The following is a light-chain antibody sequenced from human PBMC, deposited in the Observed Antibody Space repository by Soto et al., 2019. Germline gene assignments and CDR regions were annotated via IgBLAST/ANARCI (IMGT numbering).Light chain of an antibody. J-gene: IGKJ1*01. Sequence: EIVMTQKQATLSVSPGGRAALSCRASQSISDTLAWYQQKPGQAPRLLIYGASTRATGFPARFSGSGSGTDFTLTISSLQSEDFAVYYCQQYNNWPWTFGQGTIVDIK. CDR2: GAS. CDR1: QSISDT. CDR3: QQYNNWPWT. V-gene: IGKV3-15*01.